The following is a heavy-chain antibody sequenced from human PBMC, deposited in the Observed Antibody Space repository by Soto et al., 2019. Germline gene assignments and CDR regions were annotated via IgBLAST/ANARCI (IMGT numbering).Heavy chain of an antibody. CDR3: AREESYGPRKLYYYYGMDV. D-gene: IGHD3-10*01. CDR2: IYYSGST. V-gene: IGHV4-31*03. Sequence: QVQLQESGPGLVKPSQTLSLTCTVSGGSISSGGYYWSWIRQHPGKGLEWIGYIYYSGSTYYNPSLKSRVTIPVDTSKNQFSLKLSSVTAADTAVYYCAREESYGPRKLYYYYGMDVWGQGTTVTVSS. J-gene: IGHJ6*02. CDR1: GGSISSGGYY.